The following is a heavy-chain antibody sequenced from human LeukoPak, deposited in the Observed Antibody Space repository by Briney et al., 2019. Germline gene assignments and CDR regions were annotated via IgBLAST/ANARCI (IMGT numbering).Heavy chain of an antibody. V-gene: IGHV5-51*01. D-gene: IGHD6-13*01. J-gene: IGHJ2*01. CDR1: GYSFTSYW. CDR2: IYPGDSDT. Sequence: GESLKISCKGSGYSFTSYWIGWVRQMPGKGLEWMGIIYPGDSDTRYSPSFQGQVTISADKSISTAYLQWSSLKASDTAMYYRARPGYTSDWYFDLWGRGTLVTVSS. CDR3: ARPGYTSDWYFDL.